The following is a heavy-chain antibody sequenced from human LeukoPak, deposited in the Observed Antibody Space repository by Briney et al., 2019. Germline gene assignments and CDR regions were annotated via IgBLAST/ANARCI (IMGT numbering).Heavy chain of an antibody. V-gene: IGHV3-9*01. CDR2: ISWNSGSI. Sequence: GGSLRLSCAASGFTFDDYAMHWVRQAPGKGLEWVSGISWNSGSIGYADSVKGRFTISRDNAKNSLYLQMNSLRAEDTALYHCAKARNSGWYEGVDYWGQGTLVTVSS. D-gene: IGHD6-19*01. J-gene: IGHJ4*02. CDR3: AKARNSGWYEGVDY. CDR1: GFTFDDYA.